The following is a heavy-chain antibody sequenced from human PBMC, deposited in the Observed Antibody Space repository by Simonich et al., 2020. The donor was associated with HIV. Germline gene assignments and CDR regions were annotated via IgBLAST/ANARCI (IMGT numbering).Heavy chain of an antibody. Sequence: EYGGGLVQPGGSLKLSCAASGFTFSGSAMHWVRQASGKGLEWVGRIRSKANSYATAYAASVKGRFTISRDDSKNTAYLQMNSLKIEDTAVYYCTRLPSPDVPYSSGWYRGYWGQGTLVTVSS. J-gene: IGHJ4*02. CDR2: IRSKANSYAT. D-gene: IGHD6-19*01. V-gene: IGHV3-73*02. CDR3: TRLPSPDVPYSSGWYRGY. CDR1: GFTFSGSA.